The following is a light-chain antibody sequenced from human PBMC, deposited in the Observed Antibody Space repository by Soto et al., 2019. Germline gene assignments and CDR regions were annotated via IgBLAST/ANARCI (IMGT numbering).Light chain of an antibody. Sequence: EIVLTQSPATLSLSPGERGTLSCRASQSVSSYLAWYQQKPGQAPRLLMYEASTRATGIPARFSGGGSGTDFTLTISSLEPEDFAVYYCQQRSDWPWTFGQGTKVDI. V-gene: IGKV3-11*01. CDR2: EAS. CDR1: QSVSSY. CDR3: QQRSDWPWT. J-gene: IGKJ1*01.